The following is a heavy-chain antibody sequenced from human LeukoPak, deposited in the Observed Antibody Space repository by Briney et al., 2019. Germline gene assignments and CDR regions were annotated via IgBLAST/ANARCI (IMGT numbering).Heavy chain of an antibody. CDR1: GFTFSDYY. V-gene: IGHV3-11*05. D-gene: IGHD5-18*01. CDR3: ARGSGKKLWLSDFDY. J-gene: IGHJ4*02. CDR2: ISSSSSYT. Sequence: PGGSLRLSCAASGFTFSDYYMSWICQAPGKGLEWVSYISSSSSYTNYADSVKGRFTISRDNAKNSLYLQMNSLRAEDTAVYYCARGSGKKLWLSDFDYWGQGTLVTVSS.